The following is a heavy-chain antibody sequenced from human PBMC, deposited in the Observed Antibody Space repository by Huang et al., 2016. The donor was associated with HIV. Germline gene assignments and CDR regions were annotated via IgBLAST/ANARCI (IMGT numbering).Heavy chain of an antibody. V-gene: IGHV1-69*13. D-gene: IGHD4-17*01. J-gene: IGHJ4*02. CDR1: GGTFSKYA. CDR3: ARGQLGSYGDYDVLY. Sequence: QVQLVQSGAEVKTPGSSVKVSCKASGGTFSKYAISWVRKAPGQGLEWMGGIIPKFGTPNYARKFQGRVTITADDSTSTTYVEVSSLRSEDTALYYCARGQLGSYGDYDVLYWGQGTLVTVSS. CDR2: IIPKFGTP.